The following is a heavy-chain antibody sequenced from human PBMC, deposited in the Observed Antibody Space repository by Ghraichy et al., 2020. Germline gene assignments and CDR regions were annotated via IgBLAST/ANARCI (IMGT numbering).Heavy chain of an antibody. D-gene: IGHD1-1*01. CDR2: IYYSGST. CDR1: GVPISSAGYY. Sequence: TLSLTCTVSGVPISSAGYYWSWIRQHPGKGLEWIGYIYYSGSTYYNPSLESRVIISADTSKNQFSLKLTSVTAADTAVYYCATNLPGPNWNLPQGFDYWGQGTLVTVSS. CDR3: ATNLPGPNWNLPQGFDY. V-gene: IGHV4-31*03. J-gene: IGHJ4*02.